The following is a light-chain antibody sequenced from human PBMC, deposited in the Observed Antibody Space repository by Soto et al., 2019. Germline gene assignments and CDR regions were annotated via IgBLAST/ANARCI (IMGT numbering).Light chain of an antibody. CDR3: QYLNSFPTP. CDR2: GAS. CDR1: QGISSF. V-gene: IGKV1-9*01. Sequence: IQLTQSPSSLSASVGDRVTITCRASQGISSFLACYQQKPGKAPKILIYGASTLQSGVPSRFSGSGSGTEFTLTIGSLQPEDLATYYCQYLNSFPTPCGPGTKVDIK. J-gene: IGKJ3*01.